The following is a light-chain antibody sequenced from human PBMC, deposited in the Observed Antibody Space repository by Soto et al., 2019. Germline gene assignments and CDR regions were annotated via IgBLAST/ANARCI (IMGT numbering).Light chain of an antibody. CDR1: QSVDSN. Sequence: EIVMTQSPATLSVSPGERDTLSCRASQSVDSNLAWYQQKPGQAPRLLIYGASTRATVIPARFSGSGSGTEFTLTISSLQSEDFAVYYCQQYDSWPFTFGPGTKVDIK. CDR3: QQYDSWPFT. V-gene: IGKV3-15*01. CDR2: GAS. J-gene: IGKJ3*01.